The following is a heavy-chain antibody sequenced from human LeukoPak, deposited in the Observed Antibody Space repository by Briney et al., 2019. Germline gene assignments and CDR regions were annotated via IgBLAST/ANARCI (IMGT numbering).Heavy chain of an antibody. J-gene: IGHJ4*02. Sequence: GGSLRLSCAASGFTFTSYTVHWVRQAPGKGLEWVATASYDGSHKYYADSVKGRFTISRDNAKNTLYLQMNSLRVEDTAVYYCAKVAKYYYGPETYYFFEQWGQGTPVTASS. CDR2: ASYDGSHK. D-gene: IGHD3-10*01. V-gene: IGHV3-30*04. CDR1: GFTFTSYT. CDR3: AKVAKYYYGPETYYFFEQ.